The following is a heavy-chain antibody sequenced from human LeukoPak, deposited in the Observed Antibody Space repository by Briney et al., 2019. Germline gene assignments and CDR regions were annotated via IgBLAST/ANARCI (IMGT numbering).Heavy chain of an antibody. CDR2: ISSSSSYI. D-gene: IGHD3-10*01. V-gene: IGHV3-21*01. J-gene: IGHJ6*04. Sequence: GGSLRLSCAASGFTFSSYSRNWVRQAPGKGLEWVSSISSSSSYIYYADSVKGRFTISRDNAKNSLYLQMNSLRAEDTAVYYCARISLWFGELFGVDVWGKGTTVTVSS. CDR1: GFTFSSYS. CDR3: ARISLWFGELFGVDV.